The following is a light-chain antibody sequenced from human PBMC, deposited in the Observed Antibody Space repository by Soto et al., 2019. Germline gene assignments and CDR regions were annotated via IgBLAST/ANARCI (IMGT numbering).Light chain of an antibody. J-gene: IGLJ1*01. V-gene: IGLV4-69*01. CDR1: SGHSSYA. CDR3: QTWGTGIQV. Sequence: QLVLTQSPSASASLGASVKLTCTLSSGHSSYAIAWHQQQPEKGPRYFMKLNSDGSHSKGDGIPDRFSGSSSGAERYLTISGLQSEDEADYYCQTWGTGIQVFGTGTKLTVL. CDR2: LNSDGSH.